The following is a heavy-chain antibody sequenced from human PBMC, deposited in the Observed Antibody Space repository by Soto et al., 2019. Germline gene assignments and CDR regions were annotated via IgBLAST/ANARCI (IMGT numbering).Heavy chain of an antibody. V-gene: IGHV4-34*01. CDR3: ARMAGPWYFDL. J-gene: IGHJ2*01. Sequence: QVQLQQWGAGLLKPSETLSLTCAVHGGSFSGFYWTWIRQPPGKGLEWIGEINHSGSSNYNPPLKSRVTMSLDTSRIQFSLSLNSVTAAHTAVYYCARMAGPWYFDLWGRGTLVTVSS. CDR1: GGSFSGFY. CDR2: INHSGSS.